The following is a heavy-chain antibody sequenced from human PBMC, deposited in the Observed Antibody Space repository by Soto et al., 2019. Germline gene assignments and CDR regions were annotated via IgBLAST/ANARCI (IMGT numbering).Heavy chain of an antibody. D-gene: IGHD6-19*01. J-gene: IGHJ4*02. CDR2: IYYSGST. CDR1: GGSISSYY. CDR3: ARGGSGWYYFDY. Sequence: SETLSLTCTVSGGSISSYYLSWIRQPPGKGLEWIGYIYYSGSTNYNPSLKSRVTISVDTSKNQFSLKLSSVTAADTAVYYCARGGSGWYYFDYWGQGTLVTVSS. V-gene: IGHV4-59*01.